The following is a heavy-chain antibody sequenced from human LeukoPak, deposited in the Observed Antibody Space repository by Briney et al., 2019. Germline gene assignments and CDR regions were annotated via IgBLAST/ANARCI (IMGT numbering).Heavy chain of an antibody. D-gene: IGHD4-17*01. J-gene: IGHJ4*02. V-gene: IGHV3-23*01. CDR2: ISGSGGST. CDR3: AKDPTRPPPVTTVADY. Sequence: GGSLRLYCAASGFTFSSYAMSWVRQAPGKGLEWVSAISGSGGSTYYADSVKGRFTISRDNSKNTLYLQMNSLRAEDTAVYYCAKDPTRPPPVTTVADYWGQGTLVTVSS. CDR1: GFTFSSYA.